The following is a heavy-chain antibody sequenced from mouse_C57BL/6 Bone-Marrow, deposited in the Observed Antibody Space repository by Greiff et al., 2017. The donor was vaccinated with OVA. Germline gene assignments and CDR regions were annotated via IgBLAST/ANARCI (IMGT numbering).Heavy chain of an antibody. Sequence: QVQLQQPGAELVMPGASVKLSCKASGYTFTSYWMHWVKQRPGQGLEWIGEIDPSDSYTNYNQKFTGKSTLTVDKSTSPDYMQLSSLTAEDSAVYYCAREFYYFDYWGQGTTLTVSS. V-gene: IGHV1-69*01. CDR3: AREFYYFDY. CDR1: GYTFTSYW. J-gene: IGHJ2*01. CDR2: IDPSDSYT.